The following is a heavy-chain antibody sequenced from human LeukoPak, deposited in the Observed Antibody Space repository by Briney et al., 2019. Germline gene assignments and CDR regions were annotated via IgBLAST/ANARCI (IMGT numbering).Heavy chain of an antibody. CDR2: IKSKTDGGTT. Sequence: GGSLRLSCAASGFTFSNAWMSWVRQAPGKGLEWVGRIKSKTDGGTTDYAAPVKGRFTISRDDSKNTLYLQMNSLKTEDTAVYYCTTEWYNWNEDAFDIWGQGTMVTVSS. D-gene: IGHD1-1*01. V-gene: IGHV3-15*01. CDR1: GFTFSNAW. CDR3: TTEWYNWNEDAFDI. J-gene: IGHJ3*02.